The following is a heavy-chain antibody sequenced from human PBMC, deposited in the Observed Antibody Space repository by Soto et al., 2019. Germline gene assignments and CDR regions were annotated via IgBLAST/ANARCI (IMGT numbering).Heavy chain of an antibody. Sequence: GGSLRLSCAASGFTFSSYGMHWVRQAPGKGLEWVAVIWYDGSNKYYADSVKGRFTISRDNSKNTLYLQMNRLRAEDTAVYYCARGRFDDHYYYGMDVWGQGTTVTVSS. D-gene: IGHD3-3*01. CDR3: ARGRFDDHYYYGMDV. CDR1: GFTFSSYG. V-gene: IGHV3-33*01. J-gene: IGHJ6*02. CDR2: IWYDGSNK.